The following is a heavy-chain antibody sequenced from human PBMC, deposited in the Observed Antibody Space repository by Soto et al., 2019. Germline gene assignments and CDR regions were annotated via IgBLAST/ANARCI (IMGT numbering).Heavy chain of an antibody. CDR1: GASISDNW. V-gene: IGHV4-4*02. CDR3: ARHVAVPRTRGFDY. J-gene: IGHJ4*02. Sequence: QVQLQESGPGLVKPSGTLSLTCAVSGASISDNWWSWVRQPPGKGLEWIGEIYHSGTTTYNPSLKSRVIISVDKSASQISLTLNSVTAADTAIYYCARHVAVPRTRGFDYWGQGTPVTASS. D-gene: IGHD2-15*01. CDR2: IYHSGTT.